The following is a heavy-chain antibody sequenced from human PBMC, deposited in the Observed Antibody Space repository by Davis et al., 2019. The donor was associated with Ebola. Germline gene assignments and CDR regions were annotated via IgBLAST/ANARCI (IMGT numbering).Heavy chain of an antibody. D-gene: IGHD3-3*01. CDR2: ISSSSSTI. CDR1: GFTFSSYS. CDR3: ARDSEFYDFWSGYWGYFDY. Sequence: PGGSLRLSCAASGFTFSSYSMNWVRQAPGKGLEWVSYISSSSSTIYYADSVKGRFTISRDNAKNSLYLQMNSLRDEDTAVYYCARDSEFYDFWSGYWGYFDYWGQGTLVTVSS. V-gene: IGHV3-48*02. J-gene: IGHJ4*02.